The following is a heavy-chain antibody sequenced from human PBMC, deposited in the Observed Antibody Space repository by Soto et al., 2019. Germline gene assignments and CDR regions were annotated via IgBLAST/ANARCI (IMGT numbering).Heavy chain of an antibody. CDR3: ARHGVTIFGVVISGWFDP. V-gene: IGHV4-39*01. D-gene: IGHD3-3*01. Sequence: SETLSLTCTVSGGSISRSSYYWGWIRQPPGKGLEWIGSIYYSGSTYYNPSLKSRVTISVDTSKNQFSLKLSSVTAADTAVYYCARHGVTIFGVVISGWFDPWGQGTLVTVSS. J-gene: IGHJ5*02. CDR1: GGSISRSSYY. CDR2: IYYSGST.